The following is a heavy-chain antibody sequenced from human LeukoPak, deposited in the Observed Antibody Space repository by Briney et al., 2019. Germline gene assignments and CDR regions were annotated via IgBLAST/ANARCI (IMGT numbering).Heavy chain of an antibody. V-gene: IGHV3-21*01. CDR3: ARAYNWNEDY. J-gene: IGHJ4*02. Sequence: PGGSLRLSCAASGFTFSSYSMNWVRQAPGKGLDWVASISSSSSYIYYADSVKGRFTISRDNAKNSLYLQMNSLRAEDTAVYYCARAYNWNEDYWGQGTLVNVSS. D-gene: IGHD1-20*01. CDR2: ISSSSSYI. CDR1: GFTFSSYS.